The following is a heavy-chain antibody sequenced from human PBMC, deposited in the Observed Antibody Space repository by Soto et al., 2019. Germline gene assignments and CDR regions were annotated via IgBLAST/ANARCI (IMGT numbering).Heavy chain of an antibody. J-gene: IGHJ2*01. CDR1: GFTFSNYA. Sequence: VQLLESGGGLVQPGGSLRLSCAASGFTFSNYAMTWVRQAPGKGLEWVSSISASGGNTYYADSVKGRFTISRDNSKDTLYLQMNSLRAEDTAIYYCAKAPDYGDYGLDWYFDLWGRGTLVTVSS. V-gene: IGHV3-23*01. D-gene: IGHD4-17*01. CDR2: ISASGGNT. CDR3: AKAPDYGDYGLDWYFDL.